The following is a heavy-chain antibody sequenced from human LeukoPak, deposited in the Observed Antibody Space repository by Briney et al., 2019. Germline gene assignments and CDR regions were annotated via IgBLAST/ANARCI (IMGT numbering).Heavy chain of an antibody. J-gene: IGHJ3*02. CDR1: GFSLSTSGVG. CDR2: IFWDDDK. D-gene: IGHD5-24*01. Sequence: ESGPTLVKPTQTLTLTCTFSGFSLSTSGVGVGWIRQPPGKALEWLVLIFWDDDKRYSPSLKSRLTITKDTSKNQVVFTMANMDPVDTATYYCAHKKMAWDAFDIWGQGTMVTVSS. CDR3: AHKKMAWDAFDI. V-gene: IGHV2-5*02.